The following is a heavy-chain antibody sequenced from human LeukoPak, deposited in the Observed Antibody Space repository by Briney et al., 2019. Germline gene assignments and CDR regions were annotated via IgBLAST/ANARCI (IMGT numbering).Heavy chain of an antibody. D-gene: IGHD3-10*01. J-gene: IGHJ4*02. CDR3: ARGITMVRGVLDY. CDR2: INSDGST. V-gene: IGHV3-74*01. Sequence: GGSLRLSCAASGFSFSSTWMHWVRQVPGKGLVWVSRINSDGSTIYADSVKGRFTISRDNTKNTLYLQMNSLRAEDTAVYYCARGITMVRGVLDYWGQGTLVTVSS. CDR1: GFSFSSTW.